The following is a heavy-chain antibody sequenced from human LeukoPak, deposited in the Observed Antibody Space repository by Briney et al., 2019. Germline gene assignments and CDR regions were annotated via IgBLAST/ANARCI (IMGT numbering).Heavy chain of an antibody. CDR1: GFTFNDYY. CDR3: ARGATDMDA. CDR2: ISSSGSTT. V-gene: IGHV3-11*01. Sequence: PGGSLRVSCAASGFTFNDYYMTWIRQARGKGLEWVSYISSSGSTTYYAESVKGRFTISRDNAKNSLYLQMNSLRAEDTAVYYCARGATDMDAWGTGTTVTVSS. J-gene: IGHJ6*03.